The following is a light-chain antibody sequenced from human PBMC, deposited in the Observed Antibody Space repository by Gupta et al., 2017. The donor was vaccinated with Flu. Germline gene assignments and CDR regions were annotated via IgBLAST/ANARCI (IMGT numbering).Light chain of an antibody. CDR3: QSADSNGFYGV. Sequence: SSDLTQPPSVSVSPGQTARITCSGDALPKRYTYWYQKKPGQAPLLIIYKDTERPSGIPERFSGSSSGTTVTLTISGVQAEDEADYYCQSADSNGFYGVFGGGTKLTV. CDR2: KDT. CDR1: ALPKRY. J-gene: IGLJ3*02. V-gene: IGLV3-25*02.